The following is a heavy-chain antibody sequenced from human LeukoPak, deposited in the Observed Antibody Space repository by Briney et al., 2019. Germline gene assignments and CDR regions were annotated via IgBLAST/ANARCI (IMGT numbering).Heavy chain of an antibody. D-gene: IGHD2-21*01. CDR2: MIPMLGTI. Sequence: SVKVSCKASGDSLTTYAVTWVRQAPGQGLEWMGVMIPMLGTIDYAQKVQDRVTMTTDESTRTAYMELSGLRSEDTAVYYCAREQNILCLNCLGHWGQGSLVTVSP. CDR1: GDSLTTYA. CDR3: AREQNILCLNCLGH. V-gene: IGHV1-69*05. J-gene: IGHJ4*02.